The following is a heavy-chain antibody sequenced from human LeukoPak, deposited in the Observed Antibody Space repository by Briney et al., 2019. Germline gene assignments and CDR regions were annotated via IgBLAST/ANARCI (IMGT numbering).Heavy chain of an antibody. Sequence: PGGSLRLSCAASGFTFSSYAMSWVRQAPGKGLEWASLISGSGGSTYYADSVKGRFTISRDNSKNMLYLQMNSLRVEDTAVYYCAKDEAYYDFWSSGRYYYYMDVWGEGTTVTVS. CDR2: ISGSGGST. D-gene: IGHD3-3*01. J-gene: IGHJ6*03. V-gene: IGHV3-23*01. CDR3: AKDEAYYDFWSSGRYYYYMDV. CDR1: GFTFSSYA.